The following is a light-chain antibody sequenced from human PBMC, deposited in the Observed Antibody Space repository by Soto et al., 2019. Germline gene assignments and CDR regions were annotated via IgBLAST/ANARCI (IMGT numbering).Light chain of an antibody. CDR2: GAS. J-gene: IGKJ1*01. V-gene: IGKV1-17*01. Sequence: DLQMTQSPSSLSASVGDRVTITCRASQDIGSSLGWYQQKPGKAPNRLIYGASTLQSGVPSRFSGSGSGTEFTLTISSLHPEDFATYYCLQYNTYPLTFGQGTKVEIK. CDR1: QDIGSS. CDR3: LQYNTYPLT.